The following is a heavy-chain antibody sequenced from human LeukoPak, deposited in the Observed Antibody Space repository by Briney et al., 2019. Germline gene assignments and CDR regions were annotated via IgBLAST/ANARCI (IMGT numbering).Heavy chain of an antibody. J-gene: IGHJ5*02. D-gene: IGHD3-22*01. CDR1: GGSISSGGYY. CDR2: IYYSGST. CDR3: ARVYYYDSSGYYDGVWFDP. V-gene: IGHV4-31*03. Sequence: SETLSLTCTVSGGSISSGGYYWSWIRQHPGKGLERIGYIYYSGSTYYNPSLKSRVTISVDTSKNQFSLKLSSVTAADTAVYYCARVYYYDSSGYYDGVWFDPWGQGTLVTVSS.